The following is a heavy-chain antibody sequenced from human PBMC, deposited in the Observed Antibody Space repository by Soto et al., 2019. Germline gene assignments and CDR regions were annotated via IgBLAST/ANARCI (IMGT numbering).Heavy chain of an antibody. J-gene: IGHJ4*02. Sequence: QVQLVQSGAEVKNPGASVKVSCKASGYTFTSFYIHWVRQAPGQGLEWMSIINPNGGSTNYAQNLPVRVTLTRDTSTNTVYMELSSLRSEDTAVYYCARGLTSGDYWGQVTLVTVSS. CDR1: GYTFTSFY. CDR2: INPNGGST. V-gene: IGHV1-46*01. CDR3: ARGLTSGDY.